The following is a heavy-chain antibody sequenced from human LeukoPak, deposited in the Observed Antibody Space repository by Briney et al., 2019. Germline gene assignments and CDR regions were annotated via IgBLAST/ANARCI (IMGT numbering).Heavy chain of an antibody. J-gene: IGHJ4*02. Sequence: WASVKVSCKASGGTFSSYAISWVRQAPGQGLEWMGRIIPILGIANYAQKFQGRVTITADKSTSTAYMELSSLRAEDTAVYYCAKDLRSGNSIFDYWGQGTLVTVSS. CDR1: GGTFSSYA. CDR3: AKDLRSGNSIFDY. D-gene: IGHD2-21*02. CDR2: IIPILGIA. V-gene: IGHV1-69*04.